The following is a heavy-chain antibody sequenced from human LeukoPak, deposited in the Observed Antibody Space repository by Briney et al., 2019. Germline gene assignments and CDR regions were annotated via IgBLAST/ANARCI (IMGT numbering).Heavy chain of an antibody. J-gene: IGHJ4*02. CDR3: AKDPAYYYGSGNVYFDY. CDR2: ISSSSSYI. CDR1: GFTFSSYS. V-gene: IGHV3-21*04. D-gene: IGHD3-10*01. Sequence: GGSLRLSCAASGFTFSSYSMNWVRQAPGKGLEWVSSISSSSSYIYYADSVKGRFTISRDNAKNSLYLQMNSLRAEDTAVYYCAKDPAYYYGSGNVYFDYWGQGTLVTVSS.